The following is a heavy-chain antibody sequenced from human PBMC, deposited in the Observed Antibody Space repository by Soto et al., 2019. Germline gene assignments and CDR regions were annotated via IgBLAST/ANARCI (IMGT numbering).Heavy chain of an antibody. D-gene: IGHD3-22*01. CDR3: ARGAPVVNDY. Sequence: QLQLQESGSGLVKPSQTLSLTCAVSGGSISSGGYSWSWIRQPPGKGLEWIGYIYHSGSTYYHPSRKSRVTTSVDRSKNQSSRKLSSVTAADTAVYYCARGAPVVNDYWGQGTLVTVSS. CDR2: IYHSGST. J-gene: IGHJ4*02. CDR1: GGSISSGGYS. V-gene: IGHV4-30-2*01.